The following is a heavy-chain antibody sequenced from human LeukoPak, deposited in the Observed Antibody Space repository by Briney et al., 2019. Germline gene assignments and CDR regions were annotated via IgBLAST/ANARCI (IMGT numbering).Heavy chain of an antibody. Sequence: ASVKVSCKASGGTFSSYAISWVRQAPGQGLEWMGGIIPIFGTANYAQKFQGRVTITTDESTSTAYMELSSLRSEDTAVYYCANSGILPYYFDYWGQGTLVTVSS. V-gene: IGHV1-69*05. CDR1: GGTFSSYA. CDR3: ANSGILPYYFDY. CDR2: IIPIFGTA. J-gene: IGHJ4*02. D-gene: IGHD1-26*01.